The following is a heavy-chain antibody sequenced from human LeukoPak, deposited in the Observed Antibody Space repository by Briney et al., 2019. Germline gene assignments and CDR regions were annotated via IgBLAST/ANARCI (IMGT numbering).Heavy chain of an antibody. CDR1: GVSISTYY. CDR3: ARWYYDSSGYRYFDY. J-gene: IGHJ4*02. Sequence: SETLSLTCTVSGVSISTYYWTWIRQPPGKGLEWIGNIDYSGNTKYNPSLKSRVAISVDTSKNHFSLKLSSVTAADTAVYYCARWYYDSSGYRYFDYWGQGTLVIVSS. CDR2: IDYSGNT. D-gene: IGHD3-22*01. V-gene: IGHV4-59*12.